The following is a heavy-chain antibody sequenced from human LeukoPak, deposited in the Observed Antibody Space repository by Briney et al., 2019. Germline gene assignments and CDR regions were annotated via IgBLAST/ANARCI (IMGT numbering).Heavy chain of an antibody. J-gene: IGHJ4*02. Sequence: ASVKVSCKVSGYTLTELSMHWVRQAPGKGLEWMGGFDPEDGETIYAQKFQGRVTVTEDTSTDTAYMELSSLRSEGTAVYYCATGPFDWYFDYWGQGTLVTVSS. CDR1: GYTLTELS. CDR2: FDPEDGET. D-gene: IGHD3-9*01. V-gene: IGHV1-24*01. CDR3: ATGPFDWYFDY.